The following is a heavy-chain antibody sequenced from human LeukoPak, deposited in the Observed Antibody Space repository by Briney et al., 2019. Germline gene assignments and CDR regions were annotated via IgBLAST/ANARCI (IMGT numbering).Heavy chain of an antibody. CDR2: IYYSGST. Sequence: SETLSLTCTVSGGSIKSYYWSWIRQPPGKGLEWIGYIYYSGSTNYNPSLKSRVTISVDMSKNHFSLKLSSVTAADTAVYYCASSASVVTATFDYWGQGTLVTVSS. J-gene: IGHJ4*02. D-gene: IGHD2-21*02. V-gene: IGHV4-59*08. CDR1: GGSIKSYY. CDR3: ASSASVVTATFDY.